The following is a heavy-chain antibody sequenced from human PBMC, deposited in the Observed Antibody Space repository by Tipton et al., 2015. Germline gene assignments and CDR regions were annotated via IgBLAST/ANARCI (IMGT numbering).Heavy chain of an antibody. V-gene: IGHV3-7*03. J-gene: IGHJ3*02. D-gene: IGHD3-16*01. CDR1: GFTFDDYA. CDR3: ARDLTPIRLRDAFDI. CDR2: IKQDGSQK. Sequence: SLRLSCAASGFTFDDYAMHWVRQAPGKGLEWVANIKQDGSQKSYVDSVKGRFTISRDNTENSLYLQMNSLRAEDTAVYFCARDLTPIRLRDAFDIWGQGTMVTVSS.